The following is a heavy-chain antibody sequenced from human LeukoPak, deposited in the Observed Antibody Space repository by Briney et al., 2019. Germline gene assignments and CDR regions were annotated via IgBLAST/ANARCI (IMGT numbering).Heavy chain of an antibody. CDR3: ARQGYCSSTSCYEEYDP. CDR2: IIPILGIA. J-gene: IGHJ5*02. CDR1: GGTFSSYA. V-gene: IGHV1-69*04. D-gene: IGHD2-2*01. Sequence: SVKVSCKASGGTFSSYAISWVRQAPGQGLERMGRIIPILGIANYAQKFQGRVTITADKSTSTAYMELSSLRSEDTAVYYCARQGYCSSTSCYEEYDPWGQGTLVTVSS.